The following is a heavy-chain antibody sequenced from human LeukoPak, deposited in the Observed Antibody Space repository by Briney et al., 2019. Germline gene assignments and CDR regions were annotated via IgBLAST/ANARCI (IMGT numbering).Heavy chain of an antibody. CDR3: ARVYYGSGSYYHPFDY. V-gene: IGHV4-34*01. CDR1: GGSFSGYY. D-gene: IGHD3-10*01. Sequence: SETLSLTCAVYGGSFSGYYWSWIRQPPGKGLEWIGEINHSGSTNYNPSLKSRVTISVGTSKNQFSLKLSSVTAADTAVYYCARVYYGSGSYYHPFDYWGQGTLVTVSS. CDR2: INHSGST. J-gene: IGHJ4*02.